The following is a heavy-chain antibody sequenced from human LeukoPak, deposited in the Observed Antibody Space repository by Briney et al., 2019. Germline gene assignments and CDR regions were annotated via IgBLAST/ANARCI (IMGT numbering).Heavy chain of an antibody. Sequence: GASVKVSCKASGYTFTSYGISWVRQAPGQGLEWMGWISAYNGNTNYAQKLQGRVTMTTDTSTSTAYMELRSLRSDDTAVYYCARAHVDTAMVTVLDYWGQGTLVTVSS. CDR3: ARAHVDTAMVTVLDY. D-gene: IGHD5-18*01. CDR2: ISAYNGNT. CDR1: GYTFTSYG. V-gene: IGHV1-18*01. J-gene: IGHJ4*02.